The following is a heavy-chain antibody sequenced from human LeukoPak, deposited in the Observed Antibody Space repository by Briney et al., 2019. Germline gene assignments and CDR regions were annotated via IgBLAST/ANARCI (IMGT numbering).Heavy chain of an antibody. CDR3: AKDPYTAMVTDYYHMDV. D-gene: IGHD5-18*01. V-gene: IGHV3-33*06. Sequence: PGRSLRLSCAASGFTFSSYGMHWVRQAPGKGLEWVAVIWYDGSNKYYADSVKGRFTISRDNSKNTLYLQMNSLRAEDTAVYYCAKDPYTAMVTDYYHMDVWGKGTTVTVSS. CDR1: GFTFSSYG. CDR2: IWYDGSNK. J-gene: IGHJ6*03.